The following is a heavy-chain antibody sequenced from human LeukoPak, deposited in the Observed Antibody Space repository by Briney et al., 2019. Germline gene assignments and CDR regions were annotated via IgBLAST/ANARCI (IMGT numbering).Heavy chain of an antibody. CDR1: GFTFSSYS. CDR2: ISSSSSYI. J-gene: IGHJ6*02. Sequence: GGSLRLSCAASGFTFSSYSMNWVRQAPGKGLEWVSSISSSSSYIYYADSVKGRFTISRDNAKNSLYLQMNSLRAEDTAVYYCARGRNYAYGMDVWGQGTTVTVSS. CDR3: ARGRNYAYGMDV. V-gene: IGHV3-21*01. D-gene: IGHD4-11*01.